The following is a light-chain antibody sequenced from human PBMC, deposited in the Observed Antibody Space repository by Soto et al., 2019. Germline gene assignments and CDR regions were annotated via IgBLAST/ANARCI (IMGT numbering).Light chain of an antibody. CDR1: SSDVGRYNL. CDR2: EGS. V-gene: IGLV2-23*01. J-gene: IGLJ3*02. CDR3: CSYAGSNWV. Sequence: QSALTQPASVSGSPGQSITISCTGTSSDVGRYNLVSWYQQHPGKAPKLMIYEGSKRPSGVSNRFSGSKSGNTASLTISGLQAEDEADYYCCSYAGSNWVFGGGTQLTVL.